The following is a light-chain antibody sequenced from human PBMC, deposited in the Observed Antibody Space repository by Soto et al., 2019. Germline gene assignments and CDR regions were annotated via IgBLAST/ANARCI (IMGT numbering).Light chain of an antibody. J-gene: IGKJ1*01. CDR2: HAS. CDR3: QQYGSSPWT. Sequence: EIVLTQSPGPLSLSPGERATLSCRSIPSVSSSYLAWYQKKPGQAPRLLIYHASSRGTGSPERCSGSGSGTDFTLTIRRLEPQDFAVYYCQQYGSSPWTFGNGTKVEIK. CDR1: PSVSSSY. V-gene: IGKV3-20*01.